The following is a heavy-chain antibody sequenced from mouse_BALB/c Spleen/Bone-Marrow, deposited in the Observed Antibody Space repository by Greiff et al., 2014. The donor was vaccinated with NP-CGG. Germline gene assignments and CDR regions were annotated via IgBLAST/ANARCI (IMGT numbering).Heavy chain of an antibody. CDR3: ARRAGGWYFDV. CDR2: IYPYNGGT. V-gene: IGHV1S29*02. D-gene: IGHD3-1*01. Sequence: EVQLQQSGPELVKPGASVKISCKASGYTFTDYNMHWMKQSHGKSLEWIGYIYPYNGGTGYNQKFKSKATLTVDNSSNTAYMELRSLTSEDSAVYYCARRAGGWYFDVWGAGTTVTVSS. J-gene: IGHJ1*01. CDR1: GYTFTDYN.